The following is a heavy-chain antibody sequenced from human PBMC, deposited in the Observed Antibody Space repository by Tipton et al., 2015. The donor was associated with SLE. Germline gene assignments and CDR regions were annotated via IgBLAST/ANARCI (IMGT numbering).Heavy chain of an antibody. CDR1: GGSVSSGSYY. CDR2: IYYSGST. V-gene: IGHV4-61*01. J-gene: IGHJ3*02. CDR3: ARMDYYDRSGVDI. Sequence: TLSLTCAVSGGSVSSGSYYWSWIRQPPGKGLEWIGYIYYSGSTNYNPSLKSRVTISVDTSKNQFSLKLSSVTAADTAVYYCARMDYYDRSGVDIWGQGTMVTVSS. D-gene: IGHD3-22*01.